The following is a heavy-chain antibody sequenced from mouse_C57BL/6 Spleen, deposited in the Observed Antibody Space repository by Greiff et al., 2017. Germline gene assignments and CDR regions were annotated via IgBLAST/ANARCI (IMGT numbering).Heavy chain of an antibody. CDR3: AGWGVVATGYFDY. V-gene: IGHV14-2*01. CDR1: GFNFTDYY. CDR2: IDPEDGDT. J-gene: IGHJ2*01. Sequence: VQLQQSGAELVKPGASVKLSCTASGFNFTDYYMHWVKQRPEQGLEWIGRIDPEDGDTKYAPKFQGKATITGDTSSNTAYLQLSSLTSEDTAVYYGAGWGVVATGYFDYWGQGTTLTVSS. D-gene: IGHD1-1*01.